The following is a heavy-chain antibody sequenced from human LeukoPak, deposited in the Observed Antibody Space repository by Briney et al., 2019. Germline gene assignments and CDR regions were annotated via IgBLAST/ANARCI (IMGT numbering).Heavy chain of an antibody. CDR1: GDSVSSNSAA. D-gene: IGHD3-22*01. CDR2: TYYRSKWYN. Sequence: SQTLSLTCAISGDSVSSNSAAWNWIRQSPSRGLEWLGRTYYRSKWYNDYAVSVKSRITINPDTSKNQFSLQLNSVIPEDTAVYYCARDMAPDYYDSSGYQVGFDYWGQGTLVTVSS. J-gene: IGHJ4*02. V-gene: IGHV6-1*01. CDR3: ARDMAPDYYDSSGYQVGFDY.